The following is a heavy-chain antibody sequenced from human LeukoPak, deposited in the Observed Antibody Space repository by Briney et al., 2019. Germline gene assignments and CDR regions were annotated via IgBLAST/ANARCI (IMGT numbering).Heavy chain of an antibody. Sequence: SETLSLTCTVSSDSINSGNYYWNWIRQPAGKGLEWIGRIYSSGSTNYNPSLKSRVTISVDTSKNQFSLKLSSVTAADTAVYYCARGKGRIAAARGNWFDPWGQGTLVTVSS. CDR2: IYSSGST. CDR3: ARGKGRIAAARGNWFDP. D-gene: IGHD6-13*01. CDR1: SDSINSGNYY. J-gene: IGHJ5*02. V-gene: IGHV4-61*02.